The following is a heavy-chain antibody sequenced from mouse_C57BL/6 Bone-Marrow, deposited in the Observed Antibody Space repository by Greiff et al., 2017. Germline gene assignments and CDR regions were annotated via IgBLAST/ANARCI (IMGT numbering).Heavy chain of an antibody. Sequence: VQLQQPGAELVKPGASVKVSCKASGYTFTSYWMHWVKQRPGQGLEWIGRIHPSDSDTNYNQKFKGKATLTVDKSSSTAYMQLSSLTSEDSAVYYCAIHTAQATDFAYWGQGTLGTVSA. CDR2: IHPSDSDT. J-gene: IGHJ3*01. D-gene: IGHD3-2*02. CDR1: GYTFTSYW. V-gene: IGHV1-74*01. CDR3: AIHTAQATDFAY.